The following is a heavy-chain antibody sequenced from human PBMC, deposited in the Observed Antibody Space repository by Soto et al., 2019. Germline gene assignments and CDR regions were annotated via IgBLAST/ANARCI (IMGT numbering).Heavy chain of an antibody. D-gene: IGHD3-10*01. V-gene: IGHV3-21*01. Sequence: GGSLRLSCAASGFTFSSYSMNWVRQAPGKGLEWVSSISSSSSYIYYADSVKGRFTISRDNAENSLYLQMNSLRAEDTAVYYCARDKYVPYGSGSYPDYWGQGTLVTVSS. CDR3: ARDKYVPYGSGSYPDY. CDR1: GFTFSSYS. J-gene: IGHJ4*02. CDR2: ISSSSSYI.